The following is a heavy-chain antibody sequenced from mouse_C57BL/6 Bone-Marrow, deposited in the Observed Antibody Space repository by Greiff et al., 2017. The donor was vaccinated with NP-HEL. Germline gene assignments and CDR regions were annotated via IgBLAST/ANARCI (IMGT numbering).Heavy chain of an antibody. D-gene: IGHD3-3*01. Sequence: EVKLVESGGDLVKPGGSLKLSCAASGFTFSSYGMSWVRQTPDKRLEWVATISSGGSYTYYPDRVKGRFTISRDNAKNTLYLQMSSLKSEDTARDYCARQLGVLYYYAMDYWGQGTSVTVSS. V-gene: IGHV5-6*01. CDR1: GFTFSSYG. CDR2: ISSGGSYT. CDR3: ARQLGVLYYYAMDY. J-gene: IGHJ4*01.